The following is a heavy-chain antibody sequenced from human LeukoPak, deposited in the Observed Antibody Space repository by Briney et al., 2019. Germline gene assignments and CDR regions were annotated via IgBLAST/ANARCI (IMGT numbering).Heavy chain of an antibody. CDR2: FYSTGST. CDR1: GGSISSYY. D-gene: IGHD2-2*01. CDR3: ARDFLGYCSSTSCYAWDY. J-gene: IGHJ4*02. Sequence: SETLSLTCTVSGGSISSYYWTWIRQPAGKGLEWIGRFYSTGSTNYNPSLKSRVTMSVDTSKNQFSLKLSSVTAADTAVYYCARDFLGYCSSTSCYAWDYWGQGTLVTVSS. V-gene: IGHV4-4*07.